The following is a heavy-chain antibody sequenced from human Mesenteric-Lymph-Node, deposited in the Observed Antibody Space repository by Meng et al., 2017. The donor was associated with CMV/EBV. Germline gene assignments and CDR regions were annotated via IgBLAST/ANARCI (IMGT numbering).Heavy chain of an antibody. CDR1: GFSFSTFG. V-gene: IGHV3-30*02. Sequence: GESLKISCAASGFSFSTFGMHWVRQAPGKGLEWVSFIRYDGSGKYYGDSVKGRFTISRDNSKNSLYLQMNSLRAEDTAVYYCARGVHQLLYGSSSSWFDPWGQGTQVTVSS. J-gene: IGHJ5*02. D-gene: IGHD2-2*02. CDR2: IRYDGSGK. CDR3: ARGVHQLLYGSSSSWFDP.